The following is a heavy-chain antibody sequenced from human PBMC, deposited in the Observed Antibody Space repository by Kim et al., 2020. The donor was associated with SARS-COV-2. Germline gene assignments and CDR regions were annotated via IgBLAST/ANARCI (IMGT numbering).Heavy chain of an antibody. V-gene: IGHV3-15*01. J-gene: IGHJ4*02. CDR3: TTAGRVGGYY. Sequence: TTDYAAPVKGRFTISRDDSKNTLYLQMNSLKTEDTAVYYCTTAGRVGGYYWGQGTLVTVSS. CDR2: TT. D-gene: IGHD1-26*01.